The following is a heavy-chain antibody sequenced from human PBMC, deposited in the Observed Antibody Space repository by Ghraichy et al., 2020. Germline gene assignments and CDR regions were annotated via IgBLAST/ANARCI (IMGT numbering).Heavy chain of an antibody. Sequence: SETLSLTCTVSGGSISSSSYYWGWIRQPPGKGLEWIGSIYYSGSTYYNPSLKSRVTISVDTSKNQFSLKLSSVTAADTAVYYCARQDRGDWFDPWGQGTLVTVSS. V-gene: IGHV4-39*07. CDR1: GGSISSSSYY. CDR2: IYYSGST. J-gene: IGHJ5*02. CDR3: ARQDRGDWFDP.